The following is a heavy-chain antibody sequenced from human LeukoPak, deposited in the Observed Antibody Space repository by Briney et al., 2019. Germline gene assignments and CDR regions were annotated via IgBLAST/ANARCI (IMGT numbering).Heavy chain of an antibody. D-gene: IGHD5-18*01. CDR3: AAIQLWKGYFDY. V-gene: IGHV4-39*07. J-gene: IGHJ4*02. CDR1: GGCISSSSYY. Sequence: SETLSLTCTVSGGCISSSSYYWGWIRQPPGKGLEWIGSIYYSGSTYYNPSLKSRVTISVDTSKNQFSLKLSSVTAADTAVYYCAAIQLWKGYFDYWGQGTLVTVSS. CDR2: IYYSGST.